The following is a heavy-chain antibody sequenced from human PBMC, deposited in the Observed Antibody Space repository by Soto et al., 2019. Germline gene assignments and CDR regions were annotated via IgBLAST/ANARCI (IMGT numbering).Heavy chain of an antibody. J-gene: IGHJ3*02. V-gene: IGHV1-8*02. D-gene: IGHD5-12*01. CDR1: GYTFTSYD. CDR3: AKPYVDIVATDAFDI. CDR2: MNPNSGNT. Sequence: GASVKVSCKASGYTFTSYDINWVRQATGQGLEWMGWMNPNSGNTGYAQKFQGRVTMTRNTSISTAYMELSSLRSEDTAVYYCAKPYVDIVATDAFDIWGQGTMVTVSS.